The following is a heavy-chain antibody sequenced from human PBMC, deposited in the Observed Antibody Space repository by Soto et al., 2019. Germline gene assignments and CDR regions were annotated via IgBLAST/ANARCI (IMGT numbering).Heavy chain of an antibody. V-gene: IGHV4-39*01. CDR1: GDSFTSSSYY. CDR2: VLYSGST. J-gene: IGHJ4*02. Sequence: HLQLQESGPGLVKPSETLSLTCTVSGDSFTSSSYYWGWIRQPPGKGLGWIGSVLYSGSTDYNPSLKSPGTISGDSPKNQLSLKLSSVTAADTAVYYCARLGQGYFDYWGQGTLVTVSS. CDR3: ARLGQGYFDY.